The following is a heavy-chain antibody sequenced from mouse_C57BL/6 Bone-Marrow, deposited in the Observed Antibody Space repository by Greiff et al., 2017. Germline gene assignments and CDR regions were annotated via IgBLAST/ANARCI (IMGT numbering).Heavy chain of an antibody. J-gene: IGHJ3*01. D-gene: IGHD1-1*01. CDR1: GYTFTSYW. CDR3: ARSPADYCGSRTGFAY. V-gene: IGHV1-50*01. CDR2: IDPSDSYT. Sequence: VQLQQPGAELVKPGASVKLSCKASGYTFTSYWMQWVKQRPGQGLEWIGEIDPSDSYTNYNQKFKGKATLTVDTSSSTAYLQLSSLTSEDSAVYYCARSPADYCGSRTGFAYWGQGTLVTVSA.